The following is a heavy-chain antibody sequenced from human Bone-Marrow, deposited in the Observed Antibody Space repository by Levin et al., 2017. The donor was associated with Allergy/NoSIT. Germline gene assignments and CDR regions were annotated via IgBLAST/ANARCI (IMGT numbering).Heavy chain of an antibody. J-gene: IGHJ6*02. CDR1: GFTFSSYA. D-gene: IGHD6-13*01. CDR3: ARDANSSSWPAGGYYYGMDV. V-gene: IGHV3-30-3*01. CDR2: ISYDGSNK. Sequence: GESLKISCAASGFTFSSYAMHWVRQAPGKGLEWVAVISYDGSNKYYADSVKGRFTISRDNSKNTLYLQMNSLRAEDTAVYYCARDANSSSWPAGGYYYGMDVWGQGTTVTVSS.